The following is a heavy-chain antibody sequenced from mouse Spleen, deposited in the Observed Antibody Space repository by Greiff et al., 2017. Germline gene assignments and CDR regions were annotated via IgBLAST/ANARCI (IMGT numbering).Heavy chain of an antibody. CDR2: ISSGGSYT. CDR3: AREGDGFAY. Sequence: DVKLVESGGGLVKPGGSLKLSCAASGFTFSSYAMSWVRQTPEKRLEWVATISSGGSYTYYPDSVKGRFTISRDNAKNTLYLQMSSLRSEDTAMYYCAREGDGFAYWGQGTLVTVSA. V-gene: IGHV5-9-1*01. D-gene: IGHD3-3*01. CDR1: GFTFSSYA. J-gene: IGHJ3*01.